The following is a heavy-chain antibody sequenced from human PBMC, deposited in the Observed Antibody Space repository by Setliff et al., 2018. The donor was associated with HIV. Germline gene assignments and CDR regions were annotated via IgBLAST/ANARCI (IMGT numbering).Heavy chain of an antibody. Sequence: ASVKVSCKASGYTFASYGISWVRQAPGQGLEWMGWISACNGNTNYAQKLQGRVTMTTDTSTSTANMELRSLRSDDTAVYYCARDSEWGSYIFWTFDIWGQGTMVTVSS. CDR3: ARDSEWGSYIFWTFDI. CDR2: ISACNGNT. D-gene: IGHD1-26*01. J-gene: IGHJ3*02. V-gene: IGHV1-18*01. CDR1: GYTFASYG.